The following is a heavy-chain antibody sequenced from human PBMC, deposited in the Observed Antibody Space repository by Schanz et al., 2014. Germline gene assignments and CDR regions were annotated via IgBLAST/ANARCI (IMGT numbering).Heavy chain of an antibody. V-gene: IGHV3-43*02. CDR2: IDRDGGHT. CDR3: AKDSRGSSFDMDV. CDR1: GFTFSNYG. J-gene: IGHJ6*02. D-gene: IGHD1-26*01. Sequence: VQLVESGGGVVQPGGSLRLSCAASGFTFSNYGLHWVRQAPGKGLEWVSLIDRDGGHTYYADSVKGRFTISRDNSKNSLYLQMNSLRTEDTALYYCAKDSRGSSFDMDVWGQGTTVTVSS.